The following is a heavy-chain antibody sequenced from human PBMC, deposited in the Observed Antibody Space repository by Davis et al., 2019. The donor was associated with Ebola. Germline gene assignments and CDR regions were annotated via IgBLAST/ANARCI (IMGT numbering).Heavy chain of an antibody. CDR3: ARDHGYSSGWN. J-gene: IGHJ4*02. Sequence: AASVKVSCKASGYTFTSYYMHWVRQAPGQGLEWMGIINPSGGSTSYAQKFQGRVTMTRDTSISTAYMELSRLRSDDTAVYYCARDHGYSSGWNWGQGTLVTVSS. CDR2: INPSGGST. D-gene: IGHD6-19*01. V-gene: IGHV1-46*01. CDR1: GYTFTSYY.